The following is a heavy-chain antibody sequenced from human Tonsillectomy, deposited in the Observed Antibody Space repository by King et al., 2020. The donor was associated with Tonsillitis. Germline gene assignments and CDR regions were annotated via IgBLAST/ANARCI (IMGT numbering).Heavy chain of an antibody. CDR3: ARDPAGWHSV. D-gene: IGHD2-15*01. CDR2: IRIRAYGGTT. V-gene: IGHV3-49*03. CDR1: GFTFSDYG. Sequence: VQLVQSGGGLVQPGRSLRLSCTASGFTFSDYGMTWLRQAPGKGLEWVGLIRIRAYGGTTEFATSVKGRFPISRDDSKSIAYLQMNSLKTEDTAVYYCARDPAGWHSVWGQGTLVTVSS. J-gene: IGHJ4*02.